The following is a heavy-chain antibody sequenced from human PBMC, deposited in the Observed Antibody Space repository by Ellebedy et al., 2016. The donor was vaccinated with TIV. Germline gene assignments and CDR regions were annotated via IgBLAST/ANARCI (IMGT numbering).Heavy chain of an antibody. J-gene: IGHJ6*02. V-gene: IGHV3-23*01. CDR1: GFTFSNYA. D-gene: IGHD3-9*01. CDR2: ISGSGEYT. Sequence: GGSLRLSCAASGFTFSNYAMSWVRRSPGKGLEWVSLISGSGEYTYYADSVKGRLTISRDNSMDTLYLQMNSLGVGATAVYYCAKLGFDILTGSGGMDVWGQGTTVTVSS. CDR3: AKLGFDILTGSGGMDV.